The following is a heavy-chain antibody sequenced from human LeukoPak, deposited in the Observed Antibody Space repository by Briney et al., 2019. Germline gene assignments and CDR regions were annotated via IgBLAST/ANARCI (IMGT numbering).Heavy chain of an antibody. CDR3: TRGGVDH. CDR1: GFTFSSYG. D-gene: IGHD3-16*01. J-gene: IGHJ4*02. V-gene: IGHV3-74*01. Sequence: GGSLRLSCAASGFTFSSYGMNWVRQAPGKGLVWVSRINSDGSTTTYADSVKGRFTISRDNAKNTLYLQMNGLRAEDTAVYYCTRGGVDHWGQGTLVTVSS. CDR2: INSDGSTT.